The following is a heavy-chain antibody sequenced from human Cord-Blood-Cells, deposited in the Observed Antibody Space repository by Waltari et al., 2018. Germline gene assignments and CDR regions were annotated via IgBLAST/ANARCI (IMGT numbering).Heavy chain of an antibody. Sequence: QVQLVQSGAEVKKPGASVKVSCKASGYLFTSYYMHWVRQAPGQGLEWMGIISPRGGNKGCAQRFQGRVTMTRETSTSTVYMELSSLRSEDPAVYYCARVDIVATFAFDIWGQGTMVTLSS. D-gene: IGHD5-12*01. CDR1: GYLFTSYY. CDR2: ISPRGGNK. CDR3: ARVDIVATFAFDI. V-gene: IGHV1-46*01. J-gene: IGHJ3*02.